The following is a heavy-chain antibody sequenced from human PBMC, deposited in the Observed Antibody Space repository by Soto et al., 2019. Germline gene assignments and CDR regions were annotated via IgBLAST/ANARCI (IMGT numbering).Heavy chain of an antibody. Sequence: NPSETLSLTCAVSGGSMDTNWWSCVRQPPGKGLEWIGEIWHSGTTNYNPSLKSRGTISLDKSKNQFSLRLNFVTAADTAVYYCARHIAVAGTRGFDYWGQGTLVTVSS. J-gene: IGHJ4*02. CDR2: IWHSGTT. D-gene: IGHD6-19*01. CDR3: ARHIAVAGTRGFDY. V-gene: IGHV4-4*02. CDR1: GGSMDTNW.